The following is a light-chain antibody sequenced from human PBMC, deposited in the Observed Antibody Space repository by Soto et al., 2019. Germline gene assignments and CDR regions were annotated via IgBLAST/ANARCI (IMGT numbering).Light chain of an antibody. V-gene: IGLV1-40*01. CDR2: GNS. CDR1: SSNIGAGYD. J-gene: IGLJ1*01. CDR3: QSYDSSPGYV. Sequence: QSVLTQPPSVSGAPGQRVTISCTGSSSNIGAGYDVHWYQQLPGTAPKLLIYGNSNRPSGVPDRFSGSKSGTSASLAITGLHAEDEADYYCQSYDSSPGYVFGTGTKLTVL.